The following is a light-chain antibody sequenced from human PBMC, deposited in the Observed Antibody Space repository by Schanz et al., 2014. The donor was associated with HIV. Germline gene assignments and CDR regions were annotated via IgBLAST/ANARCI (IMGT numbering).Light chain of an antibody. CDR1: QDVSGY. CDR2: DGS. CDR3: QYFGNSGGT. J-gene: IGKJ4*01. Sequence: IVLTQSPVTLSLSPGERATLSCRASQDVSGYLAWYQQKLGQPPRLLIYDGSNRATDIPARFSGRGSGTDFTLTISSLEPEDFAVYYCQYFGNSGGTFGGGTKVEIK. V-gene: IGKV3-11*01.